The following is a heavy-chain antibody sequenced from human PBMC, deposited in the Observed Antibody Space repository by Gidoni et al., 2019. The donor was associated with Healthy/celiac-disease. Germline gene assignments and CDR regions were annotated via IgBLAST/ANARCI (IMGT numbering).Heavy chain of an antibody. D-gene: IGHD3-16*02. CDR3: ARSGSYDYIWASYRAAAFDI. Sequence: EVQLVESGGGLVKPGGSLRLSCAASGFTFSRYSMNGVLQVQGKGLEWVSSILSSIRYISYAYSVQCLFIFSSANAKNSLYLQMNSLRAEDTAVYSCARSGSYDYIWASYRAAAFDILGQGTMVTVSS. V-gene: IGHV3-21*01. CDR2: ILSSIRYI. CDR1: GFTFSRYS. J-gene: IGHJ3*02.